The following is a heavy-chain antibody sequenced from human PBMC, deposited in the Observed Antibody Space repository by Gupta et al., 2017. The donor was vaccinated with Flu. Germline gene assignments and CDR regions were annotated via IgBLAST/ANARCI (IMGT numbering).Heavy chain of an antibody. CDR1: GGSFSGYY. CDR3: ARTSNCLEKDWYFDL. V-gene: IGHV4-34*01. Sequence: QVQLQQWGAGLLKPSETLSLTCAVYGGSFSGYYWSWIRQPPGKGLEWIGEINHSGSTNYNPSLKSRVTISVDTSKNQFSLKLSSVTAADTAVYYCARTSNCLEKDWYFDLWGRGTLVTVSS. CDR2: INHSGST. D-gene: IGHD3-3*01. J-gene: IGHJ2*01.